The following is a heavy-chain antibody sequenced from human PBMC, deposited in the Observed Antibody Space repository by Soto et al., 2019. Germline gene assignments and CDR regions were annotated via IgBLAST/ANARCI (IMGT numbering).Heavy chain of an antibody. CDR2: IRSKAYGGTT. CDR3: TRCDKYYDFWSGWNWFDP. V-gene: IGHV3-49*04. Sequence: GSLRLSCTASGFTFGDYAMSWVRQAPGKGLEWVGFIRSKAYGGTTEYAASVKGRFTISRDDSKSIAYLQMNSLKTEDTAVYYCTRCDKYYDFWSGWNWFDPWGQGTLVTVSS. J-gene: IGHJ5*02. D-gene: IGHD3-3*01. CDR1: GFTFGDYA.